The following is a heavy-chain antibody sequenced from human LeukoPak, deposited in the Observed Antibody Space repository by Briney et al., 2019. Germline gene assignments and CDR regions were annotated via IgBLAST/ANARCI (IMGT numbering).Heavy chain of an antibody. CDR1: GYTFTSYD. CDR2: MNPNSGNT. Sequence: ASVKVSCKASGYTFTSYDINWVRQATGQGLEWMGWMNPNSGNTGYAQKFQGRVTMTRNTSISKAYMELSSLRSEDTAVYYCARGGYSSSWYLVGMNVWGQGTTVTVSS. D-gene: IGHD6-13*01. CDR3: ARGGYSSSWYLVGMNV. V-gene: IGHV1-8*01. J-gene: IGHJ6*02.